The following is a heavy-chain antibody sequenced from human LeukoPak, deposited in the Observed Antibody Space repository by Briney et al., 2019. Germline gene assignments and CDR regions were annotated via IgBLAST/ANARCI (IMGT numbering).Heavy chain of an antibody. CDR3: AELGITMIGGV. CDR1: GFTFSSYW. CDR2: ISSSGSTI. V-gene: IGHV3-48*04. Sequence: GGSLRLSCAASGFTFSSYWMHWVRQAPGKGLEWVSYISSSGSTIYYADSVKGRFTISRDNAKNSLYLQMNSLRAEDTAVYYCAELGITMIGGVWGIGTTVTISS. J-gene: IGHJ6*04. D-gene: IGHD3-10*02.